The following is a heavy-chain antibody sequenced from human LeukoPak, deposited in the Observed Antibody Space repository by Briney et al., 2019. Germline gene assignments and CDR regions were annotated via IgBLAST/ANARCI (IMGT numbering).Heavy chain of an antibody. CDR1: GFTFSSYA. D-gene: IGHD6-19*01. J-gene: IGHJ4*02. CDR2: ISGSGGST. Sequence: QTGGSLRLSCAVSGFTFSSYAMSWVRQAPGKGLEWVSAISGSGGSTYYAGSVKGRFTISRDNSKNTLYLQMNSLRAEDTAVYYCANGYSSLDYWGQGTLVTVSS. V-gene: IGHV3-23*01. CDR3: ANGYSSLDY.